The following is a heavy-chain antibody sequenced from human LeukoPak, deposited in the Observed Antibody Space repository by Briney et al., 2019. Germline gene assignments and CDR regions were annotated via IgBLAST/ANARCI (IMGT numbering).Heavy chain of an antibody. V-gene: IGHV1-8*01. CDR2: MNPNSGNT. Sequence: APVKVSCKASGYTFTSYDINWVRQAPGQGLEWMGWMNPNSGNTGYAQKFQGRVTMTRNTSISTAYMELSSLRSEDTAVYYCARWGIYGSGTYYYYGMDVWGQGTTVTVSS. D-gene: IGHD3-10*01. CDR1: GYTFTSYD. J-gene: IGHJ6*02. CDR3: ARWGIYGSGTYYYYGMDV.